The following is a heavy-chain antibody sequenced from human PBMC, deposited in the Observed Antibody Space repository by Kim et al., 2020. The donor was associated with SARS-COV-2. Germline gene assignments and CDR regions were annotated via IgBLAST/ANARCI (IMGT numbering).Heavy chain of an antibody. D-gene: IGHD2-2*01. CDR2: ISYDGSNK. V-gene: IGHV3-30*04. CDR3: ASGGVVPAAMGSGDYYYG. CDR1: GFTFSSYA. Sequence: GGSLRLSCAASGFTFSSYAMHWVRQAPGKGLEWVAVISYDGSNKYYADSVKGRFTISRDNSKNTLYLQMNSLRAEDTAVYYCASGGVVPAAMGSGDYYYG. J-gene: IGHJ6*01.